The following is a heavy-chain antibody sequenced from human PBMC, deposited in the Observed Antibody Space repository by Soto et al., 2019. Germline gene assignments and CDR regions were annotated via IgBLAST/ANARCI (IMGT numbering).Heavy chain of an antibody. CDR1: GFTFSSYA. Sequence: VQLLESGGGLVQPGGSLRLSCAASGFTFSSYAMSWVRQAPGKGLEWVSAISGSGGSTYYADSVKGRFTISRDNSKNKLYLQMNSLRAEDTAVYYCAKGLRYFDWLFHGAYGMDVWGQGTTVTVSS. CDR2: ISGSGGST. J-gene: IGHJ6*02. D-gene: IGHD3-9*01. CDR3: AKGLRYFDWLFHGAYGMDV. V-gene: IGHV3-23*01.